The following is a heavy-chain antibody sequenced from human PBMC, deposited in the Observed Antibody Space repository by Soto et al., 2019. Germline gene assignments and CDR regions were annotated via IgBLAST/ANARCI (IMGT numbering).Heavy chain of an antibody. D-gene: IGHD4-17*01. CDR3: ARPTVTTWDFDY. CDR2: ISSGSSYI. V-gene: IGHV3-21*01. J-gene: IGHJ4*02. Sequence: EVQLVESGGGLVKPGGSLRLSCAASGFTFSTYSMNWVRQAPGKGLEWVSSISSGSSYIYYADSVKGRFTISRDNAKNSLFLQMNSLRAEDTAVYYCARPTVTTWDFDYWGQGTLVTVSS. CDR1: GFTFSTYS.